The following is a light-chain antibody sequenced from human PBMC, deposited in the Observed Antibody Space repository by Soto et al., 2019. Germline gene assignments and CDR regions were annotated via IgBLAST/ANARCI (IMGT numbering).Light chain of an antibody. CDR2: GAS. CDR3: QQYNSWPLT. CDR1: QSVSSSY. Sequence: EIVLTQSPGTLSLSPGEGATLSCRASQSVSSSYLAWYQLKPGQAPRLLIYGASIRATGIPDRFSGSGSETDFTLTISRLEPEDFAVYYCQQYNSWPLTFGGGTKVEIK. V-gene: IGKV3-20*01. J-gene: IGKJ4*01.